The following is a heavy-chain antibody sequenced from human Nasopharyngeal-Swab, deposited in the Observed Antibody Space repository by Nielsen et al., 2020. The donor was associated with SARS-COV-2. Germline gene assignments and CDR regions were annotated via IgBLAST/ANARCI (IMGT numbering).Heavy chain of an antibody. D-gene: IGHD7-27*01. CDR1: GYSFTSYW. Sequence: KVSCKGSGYSFTSYWISWVRQMSGKGLEWMGRIDPSDSYTNYSPSFQGHVTISADKSISTAYLQWSSLKASDTAMYYCARHWELTGEYYFDYWGQGTLVTVSS. CDR2: IDPSDSYT. V-gene: IGHV5-10-1*01. J-gene: IGHJ4*02. CDR3: ARHWELTGEYYFDY.